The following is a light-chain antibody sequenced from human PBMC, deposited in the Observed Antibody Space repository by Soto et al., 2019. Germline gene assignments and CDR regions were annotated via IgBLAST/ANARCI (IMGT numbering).Light chain of an antibody. CDR1: QDIRKD. Sequence: AIQMTQSPSSLAASVGDRVTITCRASQDIRKDLSWYQQKPGKAPKVLIYAASILESGIPSRVSGSGSGTDFTLTITSLQPEDFATYYCLQYASYPRTFGQGTKVEI. CDR2: AAS. J-gene: IGKJ1*01. V-gene: IGKV1-6*01. CDR3: LQYASYPRT.